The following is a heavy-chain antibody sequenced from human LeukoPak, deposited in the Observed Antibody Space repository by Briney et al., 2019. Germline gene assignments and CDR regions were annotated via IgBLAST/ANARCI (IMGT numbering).Heavy chain of an antibody. CDR3: AKGEKRLGITIFGVVIPHTGVFDY. CDR2: ISGSGGST. J-gene: IGHJ4*02. CDR1: GFTFSSYA. V-gene: IGHV3-23*01. Sequence: GGSLRLSCAASGFTFSSYAMSWVRQAPGKGLEWVSAISGSGGSTYYADSVKGRFTISRDNSKNTLYLQMNSLRAEDTAVYYCAKGEKRLGITIFGVVIPHTGVFDYWGQGTLVTVSS. D-gene: IGHD3-3*01.